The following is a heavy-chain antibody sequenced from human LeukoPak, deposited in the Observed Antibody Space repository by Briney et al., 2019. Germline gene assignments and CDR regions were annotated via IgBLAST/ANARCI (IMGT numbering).Heavy chain of an antibody. J-gene: IGHJ4*02. D-gene: IGHD2-15*01. CDR1: GGSISSSNW. Sequence: PSGTLSPTCAVSGGSISSSNWWSWVRQPPGKGLEWIGEIYHSGSTNYNPSLKSRVTISVDKSKNQFSLKLSSVTAADTAVYYCARVPIVVVVAATLPEYYFDYWGQGTLVTVSS. V-gene: IGHV4-4*02. CDR3: ARVPIVVVVAATLPEYYFDY. CDR2: IYHSGST.